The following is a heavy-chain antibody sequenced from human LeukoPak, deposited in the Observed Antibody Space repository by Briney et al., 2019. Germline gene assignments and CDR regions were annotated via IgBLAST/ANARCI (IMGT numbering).Heavy chain of an antibody. J-gene: IGHJ6*03. D-gene: IGHD1-26*01. V-gene: IGHV4-61*02. CDR1: GGSISSGSYY. Sequence: KSSETLSLTCTVSGGSISSGSYYWSWIRQPAGKGLEWIGRIYTSGSTNYNPSLKSRVTMSVDTSKKQFSLKLSSVTAADTAVYYCARVRGSSGSYEYYHYMDVWGKGTTVTISS. CDR2: IYTSGST. CDR3: ARVRGSSGSYEYYHYMDV.